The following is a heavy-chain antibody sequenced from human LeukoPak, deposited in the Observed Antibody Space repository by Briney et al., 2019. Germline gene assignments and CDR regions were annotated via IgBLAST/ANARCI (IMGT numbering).Heavy chain of an antibody. Sequence: GGSLRLSCPASGFTFSSYAMHWVRQPPGKGLEFVSVIGSNGGSTFYADSVKGRFTISRDNSKNTLYLQMSSLRAEDTAVYYCVKVAGYCDGGTCYNSGMEYWGQGTLVTVSS. CDR1: GFTFSSYA. V-gene: IGHV3-64D*08. CDR3: VKVAGYCDGGTCYNSGMEY. CDR2: IGSNGGST. D-gene: IGHD2-15*01. J-gene: IGHJ4*02.